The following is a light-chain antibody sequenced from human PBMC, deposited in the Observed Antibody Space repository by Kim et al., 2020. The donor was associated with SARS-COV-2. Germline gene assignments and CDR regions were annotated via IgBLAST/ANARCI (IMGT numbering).Light chain of an antibody. Sequence: VTISCTGNSSNSGACYDVHWYHQLPGTAPKLLIYGNSNRPSGVPDRFSGSKSGTSASLAITGLQPEDEADYYCQSYDSSLSASHVVFGGGTKLTVL. CDR1: SSNSGACYD. CDR3: QSYDSSLSASHVV. CDR2: GNS. V-gene: IGLV1-40*01. J-gene: IGLJ2*01.